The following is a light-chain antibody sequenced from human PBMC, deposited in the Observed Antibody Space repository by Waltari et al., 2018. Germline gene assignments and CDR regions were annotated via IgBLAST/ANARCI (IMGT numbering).Light chain of an antibody. V-gene: IGKV3-11*01. Sequence: EIVLTQSPGTLSLSPGARATLACRASQSASNFLAWYQQKPGQAPRLLIYDTSNRATGVPARFSGSGSGTDFTLTINSLEPDDFAVYFCQQRNNWPITFGQGTRLEIK. CDR1: QSASNF. CDR3: QQRNNWPIT. CDR2: DTS. J-gene: IGKJ5*01.